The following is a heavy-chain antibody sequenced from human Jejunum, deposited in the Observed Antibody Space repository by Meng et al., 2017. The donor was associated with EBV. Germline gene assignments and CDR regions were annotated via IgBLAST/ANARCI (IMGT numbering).Heavy chain of an antibody. Sequence: QLRQWGAGLLRPSETLTLTWAVSGGSFGGYFWTWIRQAPGKGLEWIGEINQVGSTNYNPSLKSRVTISVDTSNIQFSLKVTSVTAADTAVYYCARSGAIIGVQGAPDYWCQGTLVTVSS. CDR2: INQVGST. CDR3: ARSGAIIGVQGAPDY. D-gene: IGHD3-3*01. J-gene: IGHJ4*02. CDR1: GGSFGGYF. V-gene: IGHV4-34*01.